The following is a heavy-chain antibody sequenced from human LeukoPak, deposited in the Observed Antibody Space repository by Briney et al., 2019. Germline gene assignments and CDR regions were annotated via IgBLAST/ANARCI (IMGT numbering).Heavy chain of an antibody. J-gene: IGHJ4*02. V-gene: IGHV4-34*01. CDR2: INHSGST. CDR3: AHTYYDILTGECFFDY. CDR1: GGSFSGYY. Sequence: TSETLSLTCAVYGGSFSGYYWSWIRQPPGKGLEWIGEINHSGSTNYNPPLKSRVTISVDTSKNQFSLKLSSVTAADTAVYYCAHTYYDILTGECFFDYWGQGTLVTVSS. D-gene: IGHD3-9*01.